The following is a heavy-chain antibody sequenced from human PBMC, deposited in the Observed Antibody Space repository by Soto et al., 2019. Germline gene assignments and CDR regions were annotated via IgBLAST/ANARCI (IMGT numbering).Heavy chain of an antibody. V-gene: IGHV3-53*01. CDR3: VRPPPSGRNYGMDV. CDR1: GLGVRNNY. Sequence: EVRLEESGGGLIQPGGSLRLSCTAYGLGVRNNYMSWDRQAPGMGLEWVSVIYNDGTTYYADSVKGRFTLSRDTSKNTLSLQMDSLRAEDTAVYYCVRPPPSGRNYGMDVWGQGTTVTVSS. CDR2: IYNDGTT. J-gene: IGHJ6*02. D-gene: IGHD3-10*01.